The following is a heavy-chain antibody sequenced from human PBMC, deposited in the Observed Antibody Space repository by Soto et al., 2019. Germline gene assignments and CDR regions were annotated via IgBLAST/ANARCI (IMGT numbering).Heavy chain of an antibody. J-gene: IGHJ6*02. CDR1: GYTLTGYY. V-gene: IGHV1-2*02. CDR3: ARDQEMYYDFWSGYYTFGMDV. Sequence: ASVKVSCKASGYTLTGYYMHWVRQAPGQGLEWMGWINPNSGGTNYAQKFQGRVTMTRDTSISTAYMELSRLRSDDTAVYYCARDQEMYYDFWSGYYTFGMDVWGQGTTVTVSS. D-gene: IGHD3-3*01. CDR2: INPNSGGT.